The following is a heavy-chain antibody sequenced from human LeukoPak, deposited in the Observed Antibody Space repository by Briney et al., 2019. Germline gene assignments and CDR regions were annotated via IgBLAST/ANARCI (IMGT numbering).Heavy chain of an antibody. D-gene: IGHD3-22*01. Sequence: GSVRLSCAASGLTFSSYEMNWVGQAPGKGLEWVSYISSSGSSIYYADSVKGRFTISRDNAKKSLYLQMHSLRAEDTAVYYCARDSHKFDSSGYYADAFDIWGQGTMVTVSS. J-gene: IGHJ3*02. CDR3: ARDSHKFDSSGYYADAFDI. CDR2: ISSSGSSI. CDR1: GLTFSSYE. V-gene: IGHV3-48*03.